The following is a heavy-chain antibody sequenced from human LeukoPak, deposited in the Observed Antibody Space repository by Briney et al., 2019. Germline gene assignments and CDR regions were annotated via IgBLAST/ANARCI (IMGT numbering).Heavy chain of an antibody. CDR1: GFTFSSYE. Sequence: GGSLRLSCAASGFTFSSYEMNWVRQAPGKGLEWVSYISSSGSTIYYPDSVKGRFTISRDNAKNSLYLQMNSLRAEDTAVYYCVREGGSGWSDYWGQGTLVTVSS. CDR3: VREGGSGWSDY. V-gene: IGHV3-48*03. CDR2: ISSSGSTI. J-gene: IGHJ4*02. D-gene: IGHD6-19*01.